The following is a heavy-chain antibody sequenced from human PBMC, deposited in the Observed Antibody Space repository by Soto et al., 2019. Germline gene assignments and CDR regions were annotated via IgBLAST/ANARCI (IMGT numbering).Heavy chain of an antibody. CDR1: GITVSNNY. V-gene: IGHV3-66*01. CDR3: GTDSHSAWRCDN. Sequence: EVQLVESGGGLVQAGGSLRLSCAASGITVSNNYMTWVRQAPGKGLEWVSVMYSDGTTYYADSVKGRFTISRDNSKNTLYLQMYSLRAEDTAVYYCGTDSHSAWRCDNWGQGTLVTVSS. CDR2: MYSDGTT. D-gene: IGHD6-19*01. J-gene: IGHJ4*02.